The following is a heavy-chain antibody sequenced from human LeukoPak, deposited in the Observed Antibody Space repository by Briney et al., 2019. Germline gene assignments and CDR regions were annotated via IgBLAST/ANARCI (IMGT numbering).Heavy chain of an antibody. V-gene: IGHV3-23*01. CDR3: AKAQLSTVTHYYYYGMDV. J-gene: IGHJ6*02. CDR2: ISDSGGGT. Sequence: GGSLRLSCAASGFTFSIYAMTWVRQAPGKGLEWVSAISDSGGGTYYADSVKGRFTISRDNSKNTLYLQMNSLRAEDTAVYYCAKAQLSTVTHYYYYGMDVWGQGTTVTVSS. D-gene: IGHD4-17*01. CDR1: GFTFSIYA.